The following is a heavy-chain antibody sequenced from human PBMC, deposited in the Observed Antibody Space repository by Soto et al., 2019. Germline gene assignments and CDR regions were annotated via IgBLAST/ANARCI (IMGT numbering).Heavy chain of an antibody. V-gene: IGHV1-46*01. CDR2: INPGGEPI. J-gene: IGHJ4*02. CDR3: AREMASTYYFDY. D-gene: IGHD5-12*01. Sequence: QVRLVQSGAEVKRPGASVNISCKASGYSFTSYYIHWFREAPGQGLEWMGIINPGGEPITNAQKFQDRLAMTRDTSTSTVYMDLTGLRSEDTAVYYCAREMASTYYFDYWGQGTLVTVYS. CDR1: GYSFTSYY.